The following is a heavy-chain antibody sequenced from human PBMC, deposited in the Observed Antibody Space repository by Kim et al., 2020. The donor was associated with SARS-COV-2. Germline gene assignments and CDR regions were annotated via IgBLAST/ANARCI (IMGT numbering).Heavy chain of an antibody. CDR2: INHSGST. V-gene: IGHV4-34*01. J-gene: IGHJ6*02. CDR1: GGSFSGYY. D-gene: IGHD6-19*01. Sequence: SETLSLTCAVYGGSFSGYYWSWIRQPPGKGLEWIGEINHSGSTNYNPSLKSRVTISVDTSKNQFSLKLSSVTAADTAVYYCARGRDIAVAATGYYYYGMDVWGQGTTVTVSS. CDR3: ARGRDIAVAATGYYYYGMDV.